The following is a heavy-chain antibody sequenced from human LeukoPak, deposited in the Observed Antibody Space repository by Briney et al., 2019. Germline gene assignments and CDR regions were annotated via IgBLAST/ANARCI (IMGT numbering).Heavy chain of an antibody. CDR1: GFTFSSYA. J-gene: IGHJ4*02. D-gene: IGHD3-9*01. Sequence: GGSLRLSCSASGFTFSSYAIHWVRQAPGKGLEWVSYISSSSSTIYYADSVKGRFTISRDNAKNSLYLQMNSLRDEDTAVYYCARVRYFDEPDDYWGQGTLVTVSS. V-gene: IGHV3-48*02. CDR3: ARVRYFDEPDDY. CDR2: ISSSSSTI.